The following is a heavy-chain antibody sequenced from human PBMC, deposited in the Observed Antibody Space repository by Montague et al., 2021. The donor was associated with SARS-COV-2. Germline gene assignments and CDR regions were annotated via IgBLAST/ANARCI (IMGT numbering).Heavy chain of an antibody. CDR3: TSGREGNYNVMDV. CDR2: TYYRSKWYN. D-gene: IGHD1-1*01. CDR1: GDSVPSNSAT. V-gene: IGHV6-1*01. Sequence: CAISGDSVPSNSATWNWVRQSPSRGLEWLGRTYYRSKWYNDYAXXXRGRVTINPDTSKNQFSLRLNSVTPEDTAIYYCTSGREGNYNVMDVWGQGTTVTVSS. J-gene: IGHJ6*02.